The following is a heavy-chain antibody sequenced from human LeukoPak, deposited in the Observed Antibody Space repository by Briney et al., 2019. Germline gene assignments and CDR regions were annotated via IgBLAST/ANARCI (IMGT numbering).Heavy chain of an antibody. CDR2: IYYSGTT. CDR1: GGSISSGDYY. Sequence: SETLSLTCTVSGGSISSGDYYWSWIRQPPGKGLEWIGYIYYSGTTYYNPSLKSRVTISVDTSKNQFSLKLSSVTAADTAVYYCARGEVITFGGVIAALDYWGQGTLVTVSS. V-gene: IGHV4-30-4*01. J-gene: IGHJ4*02. CDR3: ARGEVITFGGVIAALDY. D-gene: IGHD3-16*02.